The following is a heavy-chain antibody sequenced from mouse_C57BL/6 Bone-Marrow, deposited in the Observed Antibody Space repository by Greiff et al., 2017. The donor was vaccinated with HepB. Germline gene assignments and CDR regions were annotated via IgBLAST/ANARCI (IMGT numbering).Heavy chain of an antibody. Sequence: EVQLQQSGTVLARPGASVKMSCKTSGYTFTSYWMHWVNQRPGQGLEWIGAIYPGNSDTSYNQKFKGKAKLTAVTSASTAYMELSSLTNEDSAVYYCTREGTAQATAWFAYWGQGTLVTVSA. CDR1: GYTFTSYW. V-gene: IGHV1-5*01. D-gene: IGHD3-2*02. CDR2: IYPGNSDT. CDR3: TREGTAQATAWFAY. J-gene: IGHJ3*01.